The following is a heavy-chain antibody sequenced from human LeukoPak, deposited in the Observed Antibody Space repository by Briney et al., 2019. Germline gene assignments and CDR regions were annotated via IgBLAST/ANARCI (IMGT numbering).Heavy chain of an antibody. CDR2: INPNSGGT. CDR1: GYTFTGYY. D-gene: IGHD2-21*02. CDR3: ARDLAHIVVVTAIQP. J-gene: IGHJ5*02. Sequence: ASVKVSCKASGYTFTGYYMHWVRQAPGQGLEWMGWINPNSGGTNYAQKFQGRVTKTRDTSISTAYMELSRLRSDDTAVYYCARDLAHIVVVTAIQPWGQGTLVTVSS. V-gene: IGHV1-2*02.